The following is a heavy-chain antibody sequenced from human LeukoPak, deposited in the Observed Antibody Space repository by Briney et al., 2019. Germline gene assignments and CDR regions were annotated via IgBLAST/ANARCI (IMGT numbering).Heavy chain of an antibody. CDR3: ARDYSSSWSSFPYYFDY. D-gene: IGHD6-13*01. J-gene: IGHJ4*02. CDR2: TYYRSKWYN. CDR1: GDSVSSNSAA. V-gene: IGHV6-1*01. Sequence: SQTLSLTFAISGDSVSSNSAAWNWIRQSPSRGLEWLGRTYYRSKWYNDYAVSVKSRITINPDTSKNQFSLQLNSVTPEDTAVYYCARDYSSSWSSFPYYFDYWGQGTLVTVSS.